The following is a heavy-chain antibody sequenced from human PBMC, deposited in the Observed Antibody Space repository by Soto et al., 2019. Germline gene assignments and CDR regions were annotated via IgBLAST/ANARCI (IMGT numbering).Heavy chain of an antibody. Sequence: QVQLVESGGGVVQPGRSLRLSCAASGFTFSSYGMHWVRQAPGKGLEGVAVISYDGSNKYYADSVKGRFTISRDNSKNTLYLQMNSLRAEDTAVYYCAKGSSGSYDIRYFDLWGRGTLVTVSS. J-gene: IGHJ2*01. D-gene: IGHD1-26*01. CDR1: GFTFSSYG. CDR3: AKGSSGSYDIRYFDL. V-gene: IGHV3-30*18. CDR2: ISYDGSNK.